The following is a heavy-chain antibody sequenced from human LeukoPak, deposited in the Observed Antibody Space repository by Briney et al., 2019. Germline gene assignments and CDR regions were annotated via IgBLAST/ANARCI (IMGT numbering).Heavy chain of an antibody. CDR2: IYSGGST. Sequence: GGSLRLSCAASGFTVSSNYMSWVRQAPGKGLEWVSVIYSGGSTYYADSVKGRFTISRDNSKNTLYLQMNNLRAEDTAVYYCARGHDTTLRYFDWLPVYYYYYMDVWGKGTTVTISS. CDR1: GFTVSSNY. J-gene: IGHJ6*03. D-gene: IGHD3-9*01. CDR3: ARGHDTTLRYFDWLPVYYYYYMDV. V-gene: IGHV3-53*01.